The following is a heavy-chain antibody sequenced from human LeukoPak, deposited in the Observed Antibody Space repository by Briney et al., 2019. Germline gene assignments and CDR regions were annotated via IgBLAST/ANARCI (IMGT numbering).Heavy chain of an antibody. D-gene: IGHD6-19*01. Sequence: PGGSLRLSCAASGFTFSSYAMSWVRQAPGKGLEWVSAISGSGGSTYYADSVKGRFTISRDNSKNTLYLQMNSLRAEDTAVYYCASSPGDSSGWDNWFDPWGQGTLVTVSS. CDR1: GFTFSSYA. CDR2: ISGSGGST. V-gene: IGHV3-23*01. CDR3: ASSPGDSSGWDNWFDP. J-gene: IGHJ5*02.